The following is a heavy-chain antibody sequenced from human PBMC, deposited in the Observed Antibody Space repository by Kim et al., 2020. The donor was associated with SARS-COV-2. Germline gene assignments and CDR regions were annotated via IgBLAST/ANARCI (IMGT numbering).Heavy chain of an antibody. CDR1: GFTFSSYS. Sequence: GGSLRLSCAASGFTFSSYSMNWVRQAPGKGLEWVSSISSSSSYIYYADSVKGRFTISRDNAKNSLYLQMNSLRAEDTAVYYCARDRGLSSGYYYVSSAFDIWGQGTMVTVSS. D-gene: IGHD3-22*01. V-gene: IGHV3-21*01. CDR2: ISSSSSYI. CDR3: ARDRGLSSGYYYVSSAFDI. J-gene: IGHJ3*02.